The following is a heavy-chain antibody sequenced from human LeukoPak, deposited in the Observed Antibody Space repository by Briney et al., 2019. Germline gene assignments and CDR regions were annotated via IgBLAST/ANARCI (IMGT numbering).Heavy chain of an antibody. CDR2: IYYSGST. CDR1: GGSISSGDYY. CDR3: ARLVYYYGSGSYNPNIDY. D-gene: IGHD3-10*01. J-gene: IGHJ4*02. V-gene: IGHV4-39*01. Sequence: SETLSLTCTVSGGSISSGDYYWSWIRQPPGKGLEWIGSIYYSGSTYYNPSLKSRVTISVDTSKNQFSLKLSSVTAADTAVYYCARLVYYYGSGSYNPNIDYWGQGTLVTVSS.